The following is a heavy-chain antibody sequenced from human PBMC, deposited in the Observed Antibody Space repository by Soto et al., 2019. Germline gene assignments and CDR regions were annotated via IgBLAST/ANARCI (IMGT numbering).Heavy chain of an antibody. Sequence: SVKVSCKASGGTFSRYAISWVRQAPGQGLEWMGGIIPIFGTANYAQKFQGRVTITADESTSTAYMELSSLRFEDTAVSYRARAIVGPTTTGWLDPWGQGTLVTVSS. D-gene: IGHD1-26*01. CDR3: ARAIVGPTTTGWLDP. CDR2: IIPIFGTA. J-gene: IGHJ5*02. V-gene: IGHV1-69*13. CDR1: GGTFSRYA.